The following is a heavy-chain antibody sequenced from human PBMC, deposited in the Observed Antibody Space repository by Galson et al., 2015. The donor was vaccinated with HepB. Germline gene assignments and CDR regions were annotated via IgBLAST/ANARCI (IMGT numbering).Heavy chain of an antibody. CDR1: GGSFSGYY. D-gene: IGHD2-21*01. CDR2: INHSGST. J-gene: IGHJ4*02. Sequence: SLTCAVYGGSFSGYYWSWIRQPPGKGLEWIGEINHSGSTNYNPSLKSRVTISVDTSKNQFSLKLSSVTAADTAVYYCARERIPGYGWHRGYYFDYWGQGTLVTVSS. V-gene: IGHV4-34*01. CDR3: ARERIPGYGWHRGYYFDY.